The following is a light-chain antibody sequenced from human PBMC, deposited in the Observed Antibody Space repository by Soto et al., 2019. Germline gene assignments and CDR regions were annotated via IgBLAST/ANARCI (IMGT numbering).Light chain of an antibody. J-gene: IGKJ1*01. CDR1: QTISSW. Sequence: DIQMTQSPSTLSGSVGDRVTITCRASQTISSWLAWYQQKPGKAPKLLIYKASTLKSGVPSRFSGSGSGTEFTLTISGVQSEDFAVYFCQHYNNWPPWTFGQGTKVDIK. CDR2: KAS. V-gene: IGKV1-5*03. CDR3: QHYNNWPPWT.